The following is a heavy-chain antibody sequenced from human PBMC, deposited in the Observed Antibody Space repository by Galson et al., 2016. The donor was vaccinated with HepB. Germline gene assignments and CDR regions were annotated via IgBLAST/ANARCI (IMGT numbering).Heavy chain of an antibody. CDR2: ISVSSGST. CDR1: AFTFSSYA. J-gene: IGHJ4*02. Sequence: SLRLSCAASAFTFSSYAMNWVRQAPGKGLEWVSVISVSSGSTYYAASVKGRFTISRDNSKNTLYLQLNSVIAADTALYYCAAAEKWGSSGPDHWGQGTLVTVSS. CDR3: AAAEKWGSSGPDH. V-gene: IGHV3-23*01. D-gene: IGHD6-13*01.